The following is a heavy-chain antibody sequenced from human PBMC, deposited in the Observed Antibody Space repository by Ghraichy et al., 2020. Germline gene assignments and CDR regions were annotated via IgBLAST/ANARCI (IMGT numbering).Heavy chain of an antibody. CDR1: GGSISSGDYY. Sequence: SETLSLTCTVSGGSISSGDYYWSWIRQPPGKGLEWIGYIYYSGSTYYNPSLKSRVTISVDTSKNQFSLKLSSVTAADTAVYYCARDRGWNKDPFMNGGPSRVAAGYGMDVWGQGTTVTVSS. CDR3: ARDRGWNKDPFMNGGPSRVAAGYGMDV. CDR2: IYYSGST. V-gene: IGHV4-30-4*01. D-gene: IGHD6-25*01. J-gene: IGHJ6*02.